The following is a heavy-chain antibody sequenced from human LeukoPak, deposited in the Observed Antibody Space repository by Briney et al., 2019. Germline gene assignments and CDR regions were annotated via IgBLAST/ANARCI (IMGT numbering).Heavy chain of an antibody. D-gene: IGHD3-3*01. CDR1: GGSISSSSHY. Sequence: SETLSLTXTVSGGSISSSSHYWGRLRQPPGKGLEWIGSIYYSGSTYYNPSLKSRVTISVDTSKNQFSLKLSSVTAADTAVYYCARRPYYDFWSGLPSHWGQGTLVTVSS. CDR3: ARRPYYDFWSGLPSH. CDR2: IYYSGST. J-gene: IGHJ4*02. V-gene: IGHV4-39*07.